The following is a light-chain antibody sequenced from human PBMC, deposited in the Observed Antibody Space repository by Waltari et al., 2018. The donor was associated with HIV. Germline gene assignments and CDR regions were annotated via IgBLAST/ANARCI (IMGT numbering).Light chain of an antibody. CDR2: DQN. Sequence: QSALTQPPSVSAAPGQDVTISFSGSTSNTRSNEVPWYRHLPRTTTKVLIYDQNKPSSGTPDRISGSKSGRSATLGRTGGQTGDEAEYYCGTWESSLSAGVFGSGTRVTVL. V-gene: IGLV1-51*01. J-gene: IGLJ1*01. CDR3: GTWESSLSAGV. CDR1: TSNTRSNE.